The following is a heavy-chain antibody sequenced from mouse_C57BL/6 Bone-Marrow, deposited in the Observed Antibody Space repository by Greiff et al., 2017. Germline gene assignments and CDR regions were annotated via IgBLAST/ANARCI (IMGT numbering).Heavy chain of an antibody. Sequence: QVQLQQPGADLVKPGASVKLSCKASGYTFTSYWMQWVKQRPGQGLEWIGEIDPSDSYTNYNPKFKGKATVTVDTSSSTAYMQLSSLTSEDSSFYYCARGGMVTAYYYAMDYRGQGTSVSVSS. CDR2: IDPSDSYT. D-gene: IGHD2-2*01. V-gene: IGHV1-50*01. J-gene: IGHJ4*01. CDR3: ARGGMVTAYYYAMDY. CDR1: GYTFTSYW.